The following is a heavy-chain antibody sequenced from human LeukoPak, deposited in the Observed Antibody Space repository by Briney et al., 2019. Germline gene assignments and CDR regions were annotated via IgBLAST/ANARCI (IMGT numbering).Heavy chain of an antibody. V-gene: IGHV3-74*01. D-gene: IGHD6-13*01. J-gene: IGHJ4*02. CDR2: INSDGSRT. CDR1: GFTLSTYC. CDR3: ARGSWSAADTNIDY. Sequence: PGGSLRLSCAAAGFTLSTYCTHWVRHGPEKGMVWVSCINSDGSRTTYADSVKGRFTISRDNAKNTLYLQMNTLRVEDTAVYYCARGSWSAADTNIDYWGQGTLVTVSS.